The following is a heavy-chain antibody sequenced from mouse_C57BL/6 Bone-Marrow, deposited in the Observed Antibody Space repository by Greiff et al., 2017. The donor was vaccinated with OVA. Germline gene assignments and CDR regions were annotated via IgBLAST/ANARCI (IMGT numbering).Heavy chain of an antibody. V-gene: IGHV1-81*01. J-gene: IGHJ4*01. CDR1: GYTFTSYG. D-gene: IGHD2-2*01. Sequence: QVQLQQSGAELARPGASVKLSCKASGYTFTSYGISWVKQRTGQGLEWIGEIYPRSGNTYYNEKFKGKATLTADKSSSTAYMELRSLTSEDSAVYFCAIPLFYYGYGEDAMGYWGKGTSVTVSS. CDR2: IYPRSGNT. CDR3: AIPLFYYGYGEDAMGY.